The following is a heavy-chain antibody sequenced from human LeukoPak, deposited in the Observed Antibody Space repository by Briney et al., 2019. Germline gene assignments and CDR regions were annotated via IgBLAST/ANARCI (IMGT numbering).Heavy chain of an antibody. Sequence: TGRSLRLSCAASGFTFYDYGMSWVRQAPGKGLEWGSYISSSGSTIYYADSVKGRFTISRDNAKNSLYLQMNSLRAEDTAVYYCAELGITMIGGVWGKGTRSPSPQ. CDR2: ISSSGSTI. CDR3: AELGITMIGGV. D-gene: IGHD3-10*02. CDR1: GFTFYDYG. V-gene: IGHV3-48*03. J-gene: IGHJ6*04.